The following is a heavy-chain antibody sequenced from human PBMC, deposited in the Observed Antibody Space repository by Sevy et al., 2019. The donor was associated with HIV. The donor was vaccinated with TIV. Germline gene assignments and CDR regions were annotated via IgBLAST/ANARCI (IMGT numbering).Heavy chain of an antibody. CDR3: ARGRKTTEEWLEELDYYYGLDV. D-gene: IGHD2-8*01. CDR2: VRNDGSNK. CDR1: GFTFSDHY. Sequence: GGSLRLSCAASGFTFSDHYMDWVRQAPGKGLEWVAYVRNDGSNKYYADSVRDRFTISRDSPKNTLYLQMNSLRDEDMAIYYCARGRKTTEEWLEELDYYYGLDVWGQGTTVTVSS. J-gene: IGHJ6*02. V-gene: IGHV3-30*02.